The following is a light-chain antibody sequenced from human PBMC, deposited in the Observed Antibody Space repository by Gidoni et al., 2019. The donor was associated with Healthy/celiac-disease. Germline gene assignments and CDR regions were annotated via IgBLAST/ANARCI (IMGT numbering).Light chain of an antibody. CDR1: QSISSY. V-gene: IGKV1-39*01. Sequence: DIQMTHYPSSLSASVGDRVTITCRASQSISSYLNWYQQKPGKAPKLLIYAASSLQSGVPSRFSGSGSGTDFTLTISSLQPEDFATYYCQQSYSTQFTFGPGTKVDIK. CDR2: AAS. J-gene: IGKJ3*01. CDR3: QQSYSTQFT.